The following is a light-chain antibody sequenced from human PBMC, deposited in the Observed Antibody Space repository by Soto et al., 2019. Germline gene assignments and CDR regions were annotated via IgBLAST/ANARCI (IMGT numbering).Light chain of an antibody. CDR1: SSDVGAYTY. J-gene: IGLJ2*01. Sequence: QSALTQPASVSGSPGQSITISCTGTSSDVGAYTYVSWYQQHPGKAPKLMIFEVSDRPSGVSNRVSGSKSGNTASLTISGLQAEDEADYYCSSYTTSNTLVFGGGTKLTVL. V-gene: IGLV2-14*01. CDR2: EVS. CDR3: SSYTTSNTLV.